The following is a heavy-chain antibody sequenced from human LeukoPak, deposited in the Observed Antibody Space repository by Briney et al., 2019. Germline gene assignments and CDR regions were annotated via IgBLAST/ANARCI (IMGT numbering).Heavy chain of an antibody. Sequence: GGSLRLSCAASGFTFSSYSMNWVRQAPGKGLEWVSSISSSSSYIYYADSVKGRFTISRDNAKNSLYLQMNSLRAEDTAVYYCARDAEQLTHFDYWGQGTLVTVSS. CDR2: ISSSSSYI. CDR1: GFTFSSYS. V-gene: IGHV3-21*01. D-gene: IGHD6-13*01. J-gene: IGHJ4*02. CDR3: ARDAEQLTHFDY.